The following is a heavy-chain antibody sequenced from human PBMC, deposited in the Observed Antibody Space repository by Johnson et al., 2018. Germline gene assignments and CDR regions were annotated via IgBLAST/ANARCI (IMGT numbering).Heavy chain of an antibody. J-gene: IGHJ3*02. D-gene: IGHD3-22*01. CDR1: GFTFGDYS. Sequence: VQLVESGGGLVKTGRSLRLSCTASGFTFGDYSMTWFRQAPGKGLEWVGFIRSKANGGTTEYAASVKGRFTISRDDSKSIAYLQMNSLKTGDTAVDFCTRVGCYYCCGYYPPRVVFDIWGQGTMVTVSS. V-gene: IGHV3-49*05. CDR3: TRVGCYYCCGYYPPRVVFDI. CDR2: IRSKANGGTT.